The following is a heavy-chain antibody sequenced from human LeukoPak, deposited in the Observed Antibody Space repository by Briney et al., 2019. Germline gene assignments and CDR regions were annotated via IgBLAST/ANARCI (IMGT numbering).Heavy chain of an antibody. J-gene: IGHJ4*02. CDR1: GFTVSSNY. CDR3: ARLTPRTIVTSRYFDY. V-gene: IGHV3-66*01. Sequence: PGWALRLSCAASGFTVSSNYMSWVRQAPGKGLEYISVVYTGGRTYYADSVKGRFTISRDNSKNTHYLQLNSLRAEDTAVYYCARLTPRTIVTSRYFDYWGQGTLVTVS. D-gene: IGHD4-23*01. CDR2: VYTGGRT.